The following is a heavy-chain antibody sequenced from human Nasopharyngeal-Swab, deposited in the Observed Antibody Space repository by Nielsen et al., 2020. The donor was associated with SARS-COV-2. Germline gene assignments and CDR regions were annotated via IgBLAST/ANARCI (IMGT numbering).Heavy chain of an antibody. CDR2: FDPEDGET. J-gene: IGHJ6*03. V-gene: IGHV1-24*01. D-gene: IGHD5-12*01. Sequence: WVRQAPGQGLEWIGGFDPEDGETIYAQKFQGRVTMTEDTSTDTAYMELSSLRSEDTAVYYCATTGYHHYYYYMDVWGKGTTVTVSS. CDR3: ATTGYHHYYYYMDV.